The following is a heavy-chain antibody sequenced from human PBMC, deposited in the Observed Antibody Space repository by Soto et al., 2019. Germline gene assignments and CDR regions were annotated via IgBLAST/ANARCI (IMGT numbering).Heavy chain of an antibody. CDR1: GGSISSSSYY. J-gene: IGHJ5*02. CDR2: IYYSGST. V-gene: IGHV4-39*01. Sequence: SETLSLTCTVSGGSISSSSYYWGWIRQPPGKGLEWIGSIYYSGSTYYNPSLKSRVTISVDTSKNQFSLKLSSVTAADTAVYYCASTEPAAITPLGWLDPWGQGTLVPVSS. D-gene: IGHD2-2*02. CDR3: ASTEPAAITPLGWLDP.